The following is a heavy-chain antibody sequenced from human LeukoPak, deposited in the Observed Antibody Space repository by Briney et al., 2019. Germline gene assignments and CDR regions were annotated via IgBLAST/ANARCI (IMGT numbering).Heavy chain of an antibody. V-gene: IGHV4-39*07. D-gene: IGHD3-10*01. CDR3: ARGGSYWDS. J-gene: IGHJ4*02. CDR2: IYFSGRT. CDR1: GGSIRITSYY. Sequence: SETLSPTCTVSGGSIRITSYYWGWIRQSPGREPEWIGSIYFSGRTHYNPSLESRVTISVDTSNNQFSLRLNSVTAADTAVYYCARGGSYWDSWGQGTLVTVSS.